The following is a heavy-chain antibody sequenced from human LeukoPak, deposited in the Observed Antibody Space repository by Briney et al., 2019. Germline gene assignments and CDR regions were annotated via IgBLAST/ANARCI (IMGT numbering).Heavy chain of an antibody. V-gene: IGHV4-4*07. CDR1: GGSISSYY. CDR2: IYTSGST. D-gene: IGHD2-15*01. Sequence: SETLSLTCTVSGGSISSYYWSWIRQPAGKGLEWIGRIYTSGSTNYNPSLKSRVTMSVDTSKNQFSLKLSSVTAADTAVYYCARFNVVVVAALRGRKATYYYMDVWGKGTTVTVSS. CDR3: ARFNVVVVAALRGRKATYYYMDV. J-gene: IGHJ6*03.